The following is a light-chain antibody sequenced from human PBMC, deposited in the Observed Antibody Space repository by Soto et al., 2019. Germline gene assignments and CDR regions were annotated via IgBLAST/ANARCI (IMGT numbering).Light chain of an antibody. CDR2: RNS. CDR1: SSNIGSNT. Sequence: QSVLTQPPSASGTPGQRVTISCSGSSSNIGSNTVNWYQQLPGTAPKLLIYRNSQRPSGVPDRFSGSKSGTSASLAISGLRSEDEADYYCATWDDSLDDPVFGGGTKLTVL. J-gene: IGLJ2*01. CDR3: ATWDDSLDDPV. V-gene: IGLV1-44*01.